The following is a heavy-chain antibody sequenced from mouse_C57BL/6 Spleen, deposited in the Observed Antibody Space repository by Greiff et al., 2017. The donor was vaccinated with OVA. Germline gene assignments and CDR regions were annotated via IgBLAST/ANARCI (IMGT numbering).Heavy chain of an antibody. D-gene: IGHD1-1*01. V-gene: IGHV5-4*03. Sequence: EVKLMESGGGLVKPGGSLKLSCAASGFTFSSYAMSWVRQTPEQRLEWVATISDGGSYTYYPDNVKGRFTISRDNAKNNLYLQMSHLKSEDTAMYYCARGDYGSSDWFAYWGQGTLVTVSA. J-gene: IGHJ3*01. CDR3: ARGDYGSSDWFAY. CDR1: GFTFSSYA. CDR2: ISDGGSYT.